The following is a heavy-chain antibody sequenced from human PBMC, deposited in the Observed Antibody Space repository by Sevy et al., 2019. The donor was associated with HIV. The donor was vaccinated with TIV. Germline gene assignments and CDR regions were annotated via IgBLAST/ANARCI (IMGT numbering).Heavy chain of an antibody. CDR3: AKGGGGHYDPDEIGYYFYYYNMDV. Sequence: GGSLRLSCLASGFTFNNYAMSWVRQAPGKGLEWVSGISGSGTRTYYADSVKGRFIISRDNSKNTLYLQMNSLRSEDTAIYYCAKGGGGHYDPDEIGYYFYYYNMDVWGKGTTVTVSS. D-gene: IGHD3-22*01. J-gene: IGHJ6*03. CDR1: GFTFNNYA. CDR2: ISGSGTRT. V-gene: IGHV3-23*01.